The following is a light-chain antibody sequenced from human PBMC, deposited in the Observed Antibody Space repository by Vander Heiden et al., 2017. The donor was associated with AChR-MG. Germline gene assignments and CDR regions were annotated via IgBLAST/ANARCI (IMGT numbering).Light chain of an antibody. CDR3: QQVGCSQLT. CDR1: QSIDSSC. V-gene: IGKV3-20*01. Sequence: EIALTQSSGTLPLCPGERATLSCRVSQSIDSSCLAWYQQKPGQAPRLLIYGGSNRSTGIPDRFSGSGSGTDFTLTISRLEPEDFAVYYCQQVGCSQLTFGHGTTVDIK. J-gene: IGKJ3*01. CDR2: GGS.